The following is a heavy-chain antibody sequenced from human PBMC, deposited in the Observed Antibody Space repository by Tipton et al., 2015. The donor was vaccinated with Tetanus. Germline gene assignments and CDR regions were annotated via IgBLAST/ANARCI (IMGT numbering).Heavy chain of an antibody. V-gene: IGHV3-21*01. CDR3: ARENGGYDYYYYYGMDV. Sequence: SLRLSCAASGSTFSSYFMNWVRQAPGKGLEWVSSISSSSSYIYYADSVKGRFTMSRDNAKNSLYLQMNSLRAEDTAVYYCARENGGYDYYYYYGMDVWGQGTTVTVSS. CDR1: GSTFSSYF. J-gene: IGHJ6*02. CDR2: ISSSSSYI. D-gene: IGHD5-12*01.